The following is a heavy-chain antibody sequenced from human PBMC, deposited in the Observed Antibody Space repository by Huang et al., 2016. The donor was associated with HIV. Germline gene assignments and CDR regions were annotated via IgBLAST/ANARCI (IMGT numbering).Heavy chain of an antibody. D-gene: IGHD3-3*01. J-gene: IGHJ4*02. Sequence: QLHLQESGPGLVKPSETLSLICTVSGGSISNNDYYWGWIRQAPGKGLEWIGSVYYSGTTSYNPSLKSRVTISMDMSKNEFSLRLRSLSAADSAIYYCARHCLLQYRDLWTGFSYYFDFWGQGSPVTVSS. CDR3: ARHCLLQYRDLWTGFSYYFDF. CDR2: VYYSGTT. V-gene: IGHV4-39*01. CDR1: GGSISNNDYY.